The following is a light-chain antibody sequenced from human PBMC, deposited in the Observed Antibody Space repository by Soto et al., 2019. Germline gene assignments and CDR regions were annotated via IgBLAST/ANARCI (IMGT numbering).Light chain of an antibody. CDR3: QTWGTGSAIVV. J-gene: IGLJ7*01. Sequence: QPVLTQSPSASASLGASVKLTCTLSSGHSNYAIEWHQQQPEKGPRYLMKVNSGGSHIKGDGIPDRFSGSSSGAERYLFISRLQSEDEADYYCQTWGTGSAIVVFGGGTQLNVL. V-gene: IGLV4-69*01. CDR2: VNSGGSH. CDR1: SGHSNYA.